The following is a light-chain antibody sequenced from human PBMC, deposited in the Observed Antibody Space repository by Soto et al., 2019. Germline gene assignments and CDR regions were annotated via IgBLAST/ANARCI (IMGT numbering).Light chain of an antibody. CDR2: AAS. Sequence: DIQMTQSPSSLSASVGDRVTITCRASQAISNYLAWYQQKPGKVPKLLIYAASALQSGVPSRFSGSGSGTDFTLTISSLQPEDVATYYCQKYNSAPLTLGQGTKVDIK. CDR3: QKYNSAPLT. V-gene: IGKV1-27*01. J-gene: IGKJ1*01. CDR1: QAISNY.